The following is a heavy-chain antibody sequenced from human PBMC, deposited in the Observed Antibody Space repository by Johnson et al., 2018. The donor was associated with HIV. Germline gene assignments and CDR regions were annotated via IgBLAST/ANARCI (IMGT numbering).Heavy chain of an antibody. J-gene: IGHJ3*02. D-gene: IGHD6-19*01. CDR1: GFTFNTYG. Sequence: QVQLVESGGGVVQPGGSLRLSCAASGFTFNTYGMDWVRQAPGKGLEWVAVISYDGSNKYYADSVKGRLIMSRDNSKNTLYLQMNSLRAEDTAVYYCAKDLSSGWYHAFEIWGQGTMVTVSS. V-gene: IGHV3-30*02. CDR2: ISYDGSNK. CDR3: AKDLSSGWYHAFEI.